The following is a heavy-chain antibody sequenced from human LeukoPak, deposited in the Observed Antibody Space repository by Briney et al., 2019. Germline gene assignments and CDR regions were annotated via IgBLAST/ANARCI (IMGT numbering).Heavy chain of an antibody. J-gene: IGHJ3*02. V-gene: IGHV4-38-2*01. Sequence: SETLSLTCAVSGYSISSGYYWGWIRQPPGQGLEWIGSIYHSGSTYYNPSLKSRVTISVDTSKNQFSLKLSSVTAADTAVYYCASIKSGYSYGLGAFDIWGQGTMVTVSS. D-gene: IGHD5-18*01. CDR3: ASIKSGYSYGLGAFDI. CDR2: IYHSGST. CDR1: GYSISSGYY.